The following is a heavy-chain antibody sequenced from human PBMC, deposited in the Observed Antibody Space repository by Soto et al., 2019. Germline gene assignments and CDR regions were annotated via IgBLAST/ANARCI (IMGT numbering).Heavy chain of an antibody. D-gene: IGHD3-9*01. J-gene: IGHJ5*02. CDR3: PSGPDSEILTGYFDP. Sequence: EVRLVESGGGLVKPGGSLRLSCAASGFTFSSYTMNCVRQAPGKGLECVSSISSSRTSVYYAESVKGRFTISRDNAQTSLYLHMSSQRAEDSAGYYCPSGPDSEILTGYFDPWGQGTLVTVSS. V-gene: IGHV3-21*01. CDR2: ISSSRTSV. CDR1: GFTFSSYT.